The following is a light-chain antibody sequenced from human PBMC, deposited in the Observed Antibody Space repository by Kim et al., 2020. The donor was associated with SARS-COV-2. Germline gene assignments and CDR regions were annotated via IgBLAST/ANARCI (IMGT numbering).Light chain of an antibody. CDR3: HQFFAAPPS. Sequence: RATINCKSSQSVLYSSNSKSALAWYQPKSGQHPKLLLYWASTRESGVPDRFSGSGSGTDFTLTISGLQAEDVAVYYCHQFFAAPPSLGQGTKLEI. J-gene: IGKJ2*03. CDR1: QSVLYSSNSKSA. V-gene: IGKV4-1*01. CDR2: WAS.